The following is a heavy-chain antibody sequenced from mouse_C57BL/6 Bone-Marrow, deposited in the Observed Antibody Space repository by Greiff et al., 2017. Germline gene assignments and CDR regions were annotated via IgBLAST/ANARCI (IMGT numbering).Heavy chain of an antibody. CDR1: GYTFTSYG. CDR3: ARKAWFAD. CDR2: IYIGNGYT. V-gene: IGHV1-58*01. Sequence: EVQLQQSGAELVRPGSSVKMSCKTSGYTFTSYGINWVKQRPGQGLAWLGYIYIGNGYTEYTEKFKGKATLTSDTSSSTDYMQFSSLTSEDSAIYFGARKAWFADWGQGTLVTVSA. J-gene: IGHJ3*01.